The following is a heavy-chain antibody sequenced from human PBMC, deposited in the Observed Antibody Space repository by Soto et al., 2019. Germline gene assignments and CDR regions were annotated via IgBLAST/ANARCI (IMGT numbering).Heavy chain of an antibody. CDR2: ISAYNGNK. CDR1: GYTFNSYG. V-gene: IGHV1-18*01. CDR3: ARDLGQQLCDY. Sequence: QVQLVQSGAEVKKPGASVKVSCKASGYTFNSYGISWVRQAPGQGLEWMGWISAYNGNKKYAQKLQGRVTMTTDTTTRTADMELRSLRSDDTAVYYCARDLGQQLCDYWGQGTLVTVSS. D-gene: IGHD6-13*01. J-gene: IGHJ4*02.